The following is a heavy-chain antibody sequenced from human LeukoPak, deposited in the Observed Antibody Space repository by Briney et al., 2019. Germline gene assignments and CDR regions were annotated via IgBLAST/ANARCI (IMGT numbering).Heavy chain of an antibody. CDR3: ARSSRITMIVVVSGAFDI. J-gene: IGHJ3*02. CDR1: GGSIIAYY. Sequence: SETLSLTCTVSGGSIIAYYWSWIRQPPGKGPEWIGYVYYSGSTNYNPSLKSRVTISVDTSKNQFSLKLSSVTAADTAVYYCARSSRITMIVVVSGAFDIWGQGTMVTVSS. V-gene: IGHV4-59*08. CDR2: VYYSGST. D-gene: IGHD3-22*01.